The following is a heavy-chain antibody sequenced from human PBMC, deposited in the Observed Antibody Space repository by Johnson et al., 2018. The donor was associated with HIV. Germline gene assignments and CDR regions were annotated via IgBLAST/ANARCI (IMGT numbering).Heavy chain of an antibody. CDR1: GFTFSSYA. CDR3: AKPAVWYSSGWYRENAFDI. D-gene: IGHD6-19*01. J-gene: IGHJ3*02. V-gene: IGHV3-30*04. Sequence: QMQLVESGGGVVQPGRSLRLSCAASGFTFSSYAMHWVRQAPGKGLEWVAVISYDGSNKYYADSVKGRFTISRDNSKNTLYLQMNSLRAEDTAVYYCAKPAVWYSSGWYRENAFDIWGQGTMVTVSS. CDR2: ISYDGSNK.